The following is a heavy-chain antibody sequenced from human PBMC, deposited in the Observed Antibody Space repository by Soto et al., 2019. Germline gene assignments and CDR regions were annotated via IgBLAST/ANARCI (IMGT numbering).Heavy chain of an antibody. CDR3: ATSSDWSPLLDY. CDR2: INNGGGT. Sequence: ASVKVSCKASQYSFTNFYLHWVRQAPGQRPEWMGWINNGGGTIYAQKFQGRLTMTRDTSITAAYMELSRLSSDDTAFYYCATSSDWSPLLDYWGQGTLVTVSS. D-gene: IGHD6-19*01. J-gene: IGHJ4*02. CDR1: QYSFTNFY. V-gene: IGHV1-2*02.